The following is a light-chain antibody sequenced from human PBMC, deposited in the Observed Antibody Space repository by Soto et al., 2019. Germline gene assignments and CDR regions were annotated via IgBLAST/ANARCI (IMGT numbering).Light chain of an antibody. CDR2: GAS. V-gene: IGKV3-20*01. CDR1: QSVTSGY. CDR3: QQYDSSPT. Sequence: EIVLTQSPGTLSLSPGERATLSCRASQSVTSGYLAWYQQKPGQAPRLLIFGASSRVTGTPDRFIGSGSGTDFTLTISRLEPEDFAVYYCQQYDSSPTFGQGTKVEVK. J-gene: IGKJ1*01.